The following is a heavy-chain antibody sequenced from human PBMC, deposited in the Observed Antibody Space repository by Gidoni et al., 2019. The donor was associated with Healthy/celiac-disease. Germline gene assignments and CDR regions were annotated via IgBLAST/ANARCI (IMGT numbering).Heavy chain of an antibody. CDR2: ISAYNGNT. CDR3: ARESRDQLEAPLYGMDV. Sequence: QVQLVQSGAEVKKPGASVKVSCKASGYTFTSYGISWVRQAPGQGLEWMGWISAYNGNTNYAQKLQGRVTMTTDTSTSTAYMELRSLRSDDTAVYYCARESRDQLEAPLYGMDVWGQGTTVTVSS. D-gene: IGHD1-1*01. J-gene: IGHJ6*02. V-gene: IGHV1-18*01. CDR1: GYTFTSYG.